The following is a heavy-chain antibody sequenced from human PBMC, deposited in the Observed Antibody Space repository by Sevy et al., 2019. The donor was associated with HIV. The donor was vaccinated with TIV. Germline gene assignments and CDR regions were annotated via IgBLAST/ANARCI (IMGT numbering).Heavy chain of an antibody. CDR3: ARRDCTITSCHRGDAFDI. V-gene: IGHV3-21*01. CDR2: ISGSSNYI. J-gene: IGHJ3*02. CDR1: GFTFSSYS. Sequence: GGSLRLSCAASGFTFSSYSMNWVRQAPGKGLEWVSSISGSSNYIYYADSMKGRFTISRDNAKNSLYLQMNSLRAEDTAVYYCARRDCTITSCHRGDAFDIWDQGTMVTVSS. D-gene: IGHD2-2*01.